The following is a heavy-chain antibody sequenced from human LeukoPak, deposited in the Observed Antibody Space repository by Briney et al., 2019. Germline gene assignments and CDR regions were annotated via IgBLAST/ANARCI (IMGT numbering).Heavy chain of an antibody. D-gene: IGHD6-13*01. Sequence: SETLSLTCAVSGVSISRGGYSWTWIRQPPGKGLEWIGEINHSGSTYYNPSLKSRVTISVDTSKNQFSLKLSSVTAADTAVYYCARVSRSSWYSAYYYYYMDVWGKGTTVTVSS. CDR3: ARVSRSSWYSAYYYYYMDV. V-gene: IGHV4-30-2*01. CDR2: INHSGST. CDR1: GVSISRGGYS. J-gene: IGHJ6*03.